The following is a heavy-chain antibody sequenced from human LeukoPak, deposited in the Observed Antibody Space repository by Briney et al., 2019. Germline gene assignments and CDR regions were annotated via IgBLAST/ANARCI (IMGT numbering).Heavy chain of an antibody. V-gene: IGHV3-23*01. CDR3: AKRGSRPSRLVRGGDYFDY. CDR1: GFTFSSYS. Sequence: QSGGSLRLSCAASGFTFSSYSMSWVRQAPGKGLEWVSAISGSGGSTYYADSVKGRFTISRDNSKNTLYLQMNSLRAEDTAVYHCAKRGSRPSRLVRGGDYFDYWGQGTLVTVSS. D-gene: IGHD3-10*02. CDR2: ISGSGGST. J-gene: IGHJ4*02.